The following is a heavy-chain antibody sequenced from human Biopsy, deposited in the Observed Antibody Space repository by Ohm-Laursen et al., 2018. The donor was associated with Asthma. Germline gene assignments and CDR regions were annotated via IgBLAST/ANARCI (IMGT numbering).Heavy chain of an antibody. D-gene: IGHD1-26*01. CDR2: ISWNSGSI. CDR3: AKGEWELLEANFDY. J-gene: IGHJ4*02. V-gene: IGHV3-9*01. Sequence: SLRLSCTAAGFTFADYAMHWVRQAPGRGLEWVSGISWNSGSIGYADSVKGRFTISRDNAKNSLYLQMNSLRAEDTALYYCAKGEWELLEANFDYWGQGTLVTVSS. CDR1: GFTFADYA.